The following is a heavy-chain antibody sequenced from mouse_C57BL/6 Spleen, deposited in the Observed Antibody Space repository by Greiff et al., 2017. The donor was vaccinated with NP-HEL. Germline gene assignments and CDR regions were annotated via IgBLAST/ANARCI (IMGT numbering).Heavy chain of an antibody. V-gene: IGHV5-16*01. D-gene: IGHD1-1*01. CDR3: ARDRAYYYGSSHWYFDV. Sequence: EVQRVESEGGLVQPGSSMKLSCTASGFTFSDYYMAWVRQVPEKGLEWVANINYDGSSTYYLDSLKSRFFISRDNAKNILYLQMSSLKSEDTATYYCARDRAYYYGSSHWYFDVWGTGTTVTVSS. CDR2: INYDGSST. J-gene: IGHJ1*03. CDR1: GFTFSDYY.